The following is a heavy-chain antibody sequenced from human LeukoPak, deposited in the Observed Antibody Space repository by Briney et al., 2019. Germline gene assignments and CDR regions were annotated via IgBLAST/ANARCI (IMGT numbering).Heavy chain of an antibody. CDR3: ASLFSSGSYRWDFDY. D-gene: IGHD1-26*01. V-gene: IGHV4-31*03. J-gene: IGHJ4*02. CDR1: GGSISRGGYY. CDR2: IYYSGST. Sequence: PSQTLSLTGTVSGGSISRGGYYWSWIRQHPGKGLEWIGYIYYSGSTYYNPSLKSRVTISVDTSKNQFSLKLSSVTAADTAVYYCASLFSSGSYRWDFDYWGQGTLVTVSS.